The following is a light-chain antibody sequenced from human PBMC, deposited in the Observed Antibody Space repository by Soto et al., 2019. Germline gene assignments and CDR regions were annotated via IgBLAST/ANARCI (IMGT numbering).Light chain of an antibody. CDR3: QSYDSSLSGLV. CDR2: GNS. V-gene: IGLV1-40*01. Sequence: QSVLTQPPSVSGAPGQRVTISCTGSSSNIGAGYDVHWYQQLPGTDPKLLIYGNSNRPSGVPYRFSGSKSGTSASLAITGLQDEDEADDYCQSYDSSLSGLVFGTGTKVTVL. CDR1: SSNIGAGYD. J-gene: IGLJ1*01.